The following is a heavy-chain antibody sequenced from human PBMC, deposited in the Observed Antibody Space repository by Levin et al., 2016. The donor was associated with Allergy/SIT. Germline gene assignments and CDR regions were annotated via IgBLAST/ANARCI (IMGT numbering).Heavy chain of an antibody. V-gene: IGHV4-34*01. CDR3: ARGRSNWIRIGVFDI. CDR2: INHSGST. J-gene: IGHJ3*02. Sequence: WIRQPPGKGLEWIGEINHSGSTNYNPSLKSRATISVDTSKNQFSLKLSSVTAADTAVYYCARGRSNWIRIGVFDIWGQGTMVTVSS. D-gene: IGHD1-20*01.